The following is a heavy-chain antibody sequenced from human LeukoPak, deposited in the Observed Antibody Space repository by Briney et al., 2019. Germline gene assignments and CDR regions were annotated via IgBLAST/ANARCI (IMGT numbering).Heavy chain of an antibody. CDR3: ARDHRFTMVRGESRFAFDY. CDR2: ISDSGGST. CDR1: GFTFSISA. D-gene: IGHD3-10*01. J-gene: IGHJ4*02. Sequence: PGGSLRLSCAASGFTFSISAMSWVRQAPGRGLEGVSGISDSGGSTFYADSVKGRFTISRDNSKNTLYLQMNSLRAEDTAVYYCARDHRFTMVRGESRFAFDYWGQGTLVTVSS. V-gene: IGHV3-23*01.